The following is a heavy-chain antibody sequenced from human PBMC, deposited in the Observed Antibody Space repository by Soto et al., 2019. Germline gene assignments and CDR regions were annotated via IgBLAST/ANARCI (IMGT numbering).Heavy chain of an antibody. CDR3: ASGKSGSYDF. CDR1: GGSFNRHT. CDR2: IIPIFGTA. V-gene: IGHV1-69*01. Sequence: QVQLVQSGAEVRKPGSSVRVSCKASGGSFNRHTISWVRQAPGQGLEWMGGIIPIFGTANHAQKFQGRVTIIADESTSTVYMELSSLRSDDTAIYYCASGKSGSYDFWGQGTLVTVSS. J-gene: IGHJ4*02. D-gene: IGHD1-26*01.